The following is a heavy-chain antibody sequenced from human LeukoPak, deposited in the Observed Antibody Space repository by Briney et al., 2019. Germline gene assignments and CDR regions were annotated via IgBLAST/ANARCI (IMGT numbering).Heavy chain of an antibody. D-gene: IGHD6-6*01. V-gene: IGHV4-4*09. CDR2: IYTSGST. J-gene: IGHJ4*02. CDR3: ARHEYSSSSGFDY. CDR1: GGSISSYY. Sequence: SETLSLTCTVSGGSISSYYWSWIRQPPGKGLEWIGYIYTSGSTNYNPSLKSRVTISVDTSKNQFSLKLSSVTAADTAVYYCARHEYSSSSGFDYWAREPWSPSPQ.